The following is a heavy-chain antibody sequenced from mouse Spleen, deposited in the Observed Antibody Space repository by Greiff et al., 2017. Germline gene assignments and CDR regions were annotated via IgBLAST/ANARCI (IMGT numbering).Heavy chain of an antibody. J-gene: IGHJ2*01. Sequence: VHLVESGAELVRPGASVKLSCKASGYTFTDYYINWVKQRPGQGLEWIARIYPGSGNTYYNEKFKGKATLTAEKSSSTAYMQLSSLTSEDSAVYFCARRGYGDFDYWGQGTTLTVSS. V-gene: IGHV1-76*01. CDR3: ARRGYGDFDY. CDR1: GYTFTDYY. CDR2: IYPGSGNT. D-gene: IGHD1-1*02.